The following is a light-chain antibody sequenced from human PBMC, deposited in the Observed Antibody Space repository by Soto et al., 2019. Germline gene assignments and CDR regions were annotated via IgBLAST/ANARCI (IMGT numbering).Light chain of an antibody. V-gene: IGKV3-15*01. J-gene: IGKJ2*01. CDR1: QSVSSY. Sequence: EIVMTQSPATLSVSPGERATLSCRASQSVSSYFAWYQQKPGQAPRLLIYGASTRATGIPARFSGSGSGTELTLTISSLQSEDFAVYYCQQYNNLPTFGQGTKLEIK. CDR3: QQYNNLPT. CDR2: GAS.